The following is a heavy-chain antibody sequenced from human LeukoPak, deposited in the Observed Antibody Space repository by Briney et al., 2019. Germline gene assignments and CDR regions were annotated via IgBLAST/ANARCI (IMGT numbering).Heavy chain of an antibody. V-gene: IGHV3-23*01. CDR2: ISGSDGNT. CDR1: GFTFSNYW. D-gene: IGHD2-2*02. J-gene: IGHJ3*02. CDR3: TTPHLYCSSTSCYTDHDAFDI. Sequence: GGSLRLSCAASGFTFSNYWMHWVRQAPGEGLEWVSAISGSDGNTYYADSVKGRFTISRDDSKNTLYLQMNSLKTEDTAVYYCTTPHLYCSSTSCYTDHDAFDIWGQGTMVTVSS.